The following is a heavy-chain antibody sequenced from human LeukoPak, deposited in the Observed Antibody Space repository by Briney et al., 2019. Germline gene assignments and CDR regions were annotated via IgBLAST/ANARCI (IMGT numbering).Heavy chain of an antibody. D-gene: IGHD5-12*01. CDR2: IIPILGIA. Sequence: GASVKVSCKASGGTFSSYAISWVRQAPGQGLEWMGRIIPILGIANYAQKFQGRVTITADKSTSTAYMELSSLRSEDTAVYYCARGSMVATAYYFDYWGQGTLVTVSS. CDR1: GGTFSSYA. J-gene: IGHJ4*02. CDR3: ARGSMVATAYYFDY. V-gene: IGHV1-69*04.